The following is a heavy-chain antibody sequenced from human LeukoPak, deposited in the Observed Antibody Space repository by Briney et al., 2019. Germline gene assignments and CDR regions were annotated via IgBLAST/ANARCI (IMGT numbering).Heavy chain of an antibody. V-gene: IGHV1-2*02. Sequence: ASVKVSCKASGYTFTAYYMHWVRQAPGQGLEWMGWINPNGGGTDSAQKFQGRVTMTRDTSISTAYMELSRLRSDDRAVYYCTRALRLGELSSNYYWGQGTLVTVSS. D-gene: IGHD3-16*02. CDR1: GYTFTAYY. CDR2: INPNGGGT. J-gene: IGHJ4*02. CDR3: TRALRLGELSSNYY.